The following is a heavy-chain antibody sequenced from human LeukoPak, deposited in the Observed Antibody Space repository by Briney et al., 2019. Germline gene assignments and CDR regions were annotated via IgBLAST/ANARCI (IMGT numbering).Heavy chain of an antibody. CDR1: GGSISSSSYY. CDR3: ARLYYDSSGYYQICYFDY. J-gene: IGHJ4*02. CDR2: IYYSGST. Sequence: SETLSLTCTVAGGSISSSSYYWGWIRQPPGKGLEWIGSIYYSGSTYYNPSLKSRVTISVDTSKNQFSLNLSSVTAADTAVYYCARLYYDSSGYYQICYFDYWGQGTLVTVSS. D-gene: IGHD3-22*01. V-gene: IGHV4-39*01.